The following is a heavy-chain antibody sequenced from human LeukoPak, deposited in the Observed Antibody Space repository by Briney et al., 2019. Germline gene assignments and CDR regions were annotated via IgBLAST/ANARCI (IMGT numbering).Heavy chain of an antibody. D-gene: IGHD5-18*01. CDR3: ARASGSYGSSSYYYYDMDV. V-gene: IGHV4-38-2*01. CDR1: GYSISSGYY. J-gene: IGHJ6*04. Sequence: SETLSLTCAVSGYSISSGYYWGWIRQPPGKGLEWIGSIFHSGSTYYNPSLKSRVNMSVDTSKNQISLKLSSVTAADTAVYYCARASGSYGSSSYYYYDMDVWGKGTTVTVSS. CDR2: IFHSGST.